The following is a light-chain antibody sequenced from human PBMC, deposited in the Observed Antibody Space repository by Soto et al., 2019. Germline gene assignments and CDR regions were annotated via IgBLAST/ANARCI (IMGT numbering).Light chain of an antibody. CDR2: DAS. J-gene: IGKJ1*01. CDR3: QQYSSYSRT. CDR1: QSISSW. Sequence: DIQMTQSPSTLSASVGDRVTITCRASQSISSWLAWYQQKPGKAPTVLIYDASSLESGVPSRFRGSGSGTEFTLTISSLQPDDFATYFCQQYSSYSRTFGQGSKVEIK. V-gene: IGKV1-5*01.